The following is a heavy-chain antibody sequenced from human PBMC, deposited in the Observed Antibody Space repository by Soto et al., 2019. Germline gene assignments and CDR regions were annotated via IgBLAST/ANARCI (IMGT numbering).Heavy chain of an antibody. CDR3: ARRGSGSDYAY. J-gene: IGHJ4*02. V-gene: IGHV3-23*01. D-gene: IGHD1-26*01. Sequence: EVQLLESGGGLVQPGGSLRLSCAASGFTFSSYAMRWVRQAPVKGLEWVSAISGSGGSTYYADSVKGRLTISRDNSKNTLYLQMNSLRAEDTAVYYCARRGSGSDYAYWGQGTLVTVSS. CDR2: ISGSGGST. CDR1: GFTFSSYA.